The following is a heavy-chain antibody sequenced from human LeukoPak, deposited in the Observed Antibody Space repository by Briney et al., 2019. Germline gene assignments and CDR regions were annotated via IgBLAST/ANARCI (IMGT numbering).Heavy chain of an antibody. V-gene: IGHV3-33*08. CDR3: ARTSGSHIAY. D-gene: IGHD1-26*01. Sequence: GGSLRLSCAASGFTFSSYGMNWVRQAPGKGLEWVAVIWYDGSKKYYADSVKGRFTISRDNSKNTLDLQMDSLRAEDTAVYYCARTSGSHIAYWGQGTLVTVSS. J-gene: IGHJ4*02. CDR1: GFTFSSYG. CDR2: IWYDGSKK.